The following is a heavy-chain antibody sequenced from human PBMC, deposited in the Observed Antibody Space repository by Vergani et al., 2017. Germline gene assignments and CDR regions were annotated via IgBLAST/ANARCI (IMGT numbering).Heavy chain of an antibody. Sequence: QAQLQQWGAGLLKPSETLSLTCAIYGGSFNDYWWTWIRQPPGKGLDWIGEIRHDGITHYSPSLKSRVTISINTSTHQFNLNLRSVTAADTAVYYCAREGYCINGVCFTLFDVWGQGALVTVSS. CDR2: IRHDGIT. CDR1: GGSFNDYW. V-gene: IGHV4-34*01. CDR3: AREGYCINGVCFTLFDV. J-gene: IGHJ4*02. D-gene: IGHD2-8*01.